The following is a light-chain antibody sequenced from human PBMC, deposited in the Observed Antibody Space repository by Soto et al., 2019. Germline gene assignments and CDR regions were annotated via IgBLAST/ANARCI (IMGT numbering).Light chain of an antibody. J-gene: IGKJ1*01. V-gene: IGKV1-17*01. CDR2: LAS. Sequence: DIQMTQSPSSLSASVGDRVTITCRASQAITNDLGWYQQKPGRAPQRLIYLASSLQSGVPSRFSGSGAGTVFTLTSSSLQHEDFETYFFLQHNAYPRTFGQGTKVEVK. CDR1: QAITND. CDR3: LQHNAYPRT.